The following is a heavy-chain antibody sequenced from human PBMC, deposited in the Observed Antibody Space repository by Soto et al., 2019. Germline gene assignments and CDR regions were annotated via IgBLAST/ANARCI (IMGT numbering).Heavy chain of an antibody. CDR3: ARDGSSWYSDY. V-gene: IGHV1-46*01. Sequence: VKGSCKASGYTFTSYYMHWVRQAPGQGLEWMGIINPSGGSTSYAQKFQGRVTMTRDTSTSTVYMELSSLRSEDTAVYYCARDGSSWYSDYWGQGTLVTVSS. D-gene: IGHD6-13*01. CDR1: GYTFTSYY. CDR2: INPSGGST. J-gene: IGHJ4*02.